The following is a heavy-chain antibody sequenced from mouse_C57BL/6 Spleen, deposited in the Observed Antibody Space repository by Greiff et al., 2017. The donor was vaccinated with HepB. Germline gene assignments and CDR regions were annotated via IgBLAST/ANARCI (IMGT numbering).Heavy chain of an antibody. CDR1: GYTFTSYW. V-gene: IGHV1-69*01. J-gene: IGHJ2*01. CDR2: IDPSDSYT. Sequence: VQLQQPGAELVIPGASVKLSCKASGYTFTSYWMHWVKQRPGQGLEWIGEIDPSDSYTNYNQKFKGKSTLTVDKSSSTAYMQLSSLTSEDSAVYYCARNYGSSFYFDYWGQGTTLTVSS. CDR3: ARNYGSSFYFDY. D-gene: IGHD1-1*01.